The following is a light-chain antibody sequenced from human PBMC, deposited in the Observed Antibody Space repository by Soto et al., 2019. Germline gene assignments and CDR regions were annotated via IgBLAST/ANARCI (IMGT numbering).Light chain of an antibody. V-gene: IGKV3-20*01. CDR2: DAS. J-gene: IGKJ1*01. Sequence: EIVLTQSPGTLSLSPGERATLSCRASQSVSSNYLAWFQQTPGQAPRLLMYDASTRATGIPDRFSGSGSGTDFTLTISRLEPEDFAVYYCQQYARSPRTFGRGTKVEIK. CDR1: QSVSSNY. CDR3: QQYARSPRT.